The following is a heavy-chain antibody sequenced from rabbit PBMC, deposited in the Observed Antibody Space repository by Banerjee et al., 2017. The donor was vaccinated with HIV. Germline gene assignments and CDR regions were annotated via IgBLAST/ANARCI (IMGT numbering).Heavy chain of an antibody. CDR1: GFTISSGYD. V-gene: IGHV1S40*01. Sequence: QSLEESGGDLVKPGASLTLTCTASGFTISSGYDMCWVRQAPGKGVEWIAYIDGGSSGSTWYANWAKGRFTISKTSSTTVTLQMTSLTAADTATYFCARDYNGDSYYSFGLWGPGTLVTVS. J-gene: IGHJ6*01. CDR3: ARDYNGDSYYSFGL. CDR2: IDGGSSGST. D-gene: IGHD8-1*01.